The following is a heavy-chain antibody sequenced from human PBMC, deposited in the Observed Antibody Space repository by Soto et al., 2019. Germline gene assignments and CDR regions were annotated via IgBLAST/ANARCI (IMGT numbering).Heavy chain of an antibody. D-gene: IGHD3-22*01. CDR3: TTAVAYYYDSSGYYWQTVSGNYYGMDV. CDR2: IKSKTDGGTT. Sequence: GGSLRLSCAASGFTFSNAWMNWVRQAPGKGLEWVGRIKSKTDGGTTDYAAPVKGRFTISRDDSKNTLYLQMNSLKTEDTAVYYCTTAVAYYYDSSGYYWQTVSGNYYGMDVWGQGTTVTVSS. V-gene: IGHV3-15*07. CDR1: GFTFSNAW. J-gene: IGHJ6*02.